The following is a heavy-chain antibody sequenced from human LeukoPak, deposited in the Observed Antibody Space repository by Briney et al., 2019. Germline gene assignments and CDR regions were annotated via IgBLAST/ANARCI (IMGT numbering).Heavy chain of an antibody. CDR1: GIIFSHYA. D-gene: IGHD2-2*01. V-gene: IGHV3-23*01. CDR3: ARDTRGESDY. J-gene: IGHJ4*01. Sequence: GGSLRLSCAASGIIFSHYAMSWVRQAPGKGLEWVSAISKSGGDTYYADPVKGRFAISRDNSKNMLFLQMNSLRAEDTAMYYCARDTRGESDYWGHGTLVTVSS. CDR2: ISKSGGDT.